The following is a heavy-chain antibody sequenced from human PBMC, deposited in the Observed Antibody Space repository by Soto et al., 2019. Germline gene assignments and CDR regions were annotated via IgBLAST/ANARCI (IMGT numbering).Heavy chain of an antibody. CDR2: ISYDGSNK. CDR3: AKDKERWLQDAFDI. Sequence: QVQLVESGGGVVQPGRSLRLSCAASGFTFSSYGMHWVRQAPGKGLEWVAVISYDGSNKYYADSVKGRFTISRDNSKNTLYLQMNSLRAEDTAVYYCAKDKERWLQDAFDIWGQGTMVTVSS. J-gene: IGHJ3*02. V-gene: IGHV3-30*18. CDR1: GFTFSSYG. D-gene: IGHD5-12*01.